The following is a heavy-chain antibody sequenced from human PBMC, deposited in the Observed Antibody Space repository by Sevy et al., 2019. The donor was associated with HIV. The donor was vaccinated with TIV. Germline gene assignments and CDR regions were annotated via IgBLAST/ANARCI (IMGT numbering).Heavy chain of an antibody. CDR2: IWFDGSNT. V-gene: IGHV3-33*01. Sequence: GGSLRLSCAASGFTFSSYGMHWVRQAPGKGLEWVAVIWFDGSNTFYADSVKGRFTISRDIAKNTLHLQMNSLRAEDTAFYYCARDLESYNYGAYGPSFMPDYWGQGTVVTVSS. J-gene: IGHJ4*02. CDR3: ARDLESYNYGAYGPSFMPDY. CDR1: GFTFSSYG. D-gene: IGHD1-1*01.